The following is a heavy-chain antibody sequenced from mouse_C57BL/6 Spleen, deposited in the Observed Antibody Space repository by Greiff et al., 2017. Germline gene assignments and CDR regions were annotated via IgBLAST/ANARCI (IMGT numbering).Heavy chain of an antibody. J-gene: IGHJ1*03. CDR3: ARAEGSITTVDWYFDV. Sequence: EVQGVEPGGGLVKPGGSLKLSCAASGFTFSSYAMSWVRQTPGKRLEWVATISDGGSYTYYPDNVKGRVTISRDNAKNNRYLQMSHLKSEDTAMYYCARAEGSITTVDWYFDVWGTGTTVTVSS. D-gene: IGHD1-1*01. CDR1: GFTFSSYA. V-gene: IGHV5-4*01. CDR2: ISDGGSYT.